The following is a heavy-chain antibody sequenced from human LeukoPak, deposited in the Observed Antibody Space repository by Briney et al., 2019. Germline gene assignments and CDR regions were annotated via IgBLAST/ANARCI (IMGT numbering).Heavy chain of an antibody. V-gene: IGHV4-59*01. CDR3: ARVLGDIGVIDHWFDP. J-gene: IGHJ5*02. CDR1: GDSISSYY. CDR2: IYYSGST. Sequence: SETLSLTCTVSGDSISSYYWSWIRQPPGKGLEWIGYIYYSGSTNYNPSLKSRVTISVDTSKNQFSLKLSSVTAADTAVYYCARVLGDIGVIDHWFDPWGQGTLVTVSS. D-gene: IGHD3-10*01.